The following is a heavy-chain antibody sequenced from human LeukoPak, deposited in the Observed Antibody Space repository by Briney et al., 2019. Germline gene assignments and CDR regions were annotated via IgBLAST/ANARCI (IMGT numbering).Heavy chain of an antibody. V-gene: IGHV1-2*02. J-gene: IGHJ6*03. Sequence: ASVKVSCKASGYTFTGYYMHWVRQAPGQGLEWMGWINPNSGGTNYAQKFQGRVTMTRDTAISTAYMELSRLRSDDTAVYYCARDSRPIAAAVPGRYYYYYMDVWGKGTTVTVSS. CDR2: INPNSGGT. CDR3: ARDSRPIAAAVPGRYYYYYMDV. CDR1: GYTFTGYY. D-gene: IGHD6-13*01.